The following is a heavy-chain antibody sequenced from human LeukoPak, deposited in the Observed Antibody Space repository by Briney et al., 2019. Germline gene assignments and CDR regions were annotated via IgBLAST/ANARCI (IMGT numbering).Heavy chain of an antibody. CDR1: GFTISNYV. D-gene: IGHD4-17*01. J-gene: IGHJ4*02. Sequence: PGGTLRLSCAASGFTISNYVMSWVRQAPGNGLKWVSTISGSGGSTYYADSVKGRFTISRDSSKNTLYLQMNNLRAEDTAIYYCAKSRHADYGDYDFWGQGTLVTVSS. CDR3: AKSRHADYGDYDF. CDR2: ISGSGGST. V-gene: IGHV3-23*01.